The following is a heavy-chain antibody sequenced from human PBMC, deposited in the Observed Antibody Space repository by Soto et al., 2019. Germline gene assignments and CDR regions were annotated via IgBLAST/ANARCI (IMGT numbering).Heavy chain of an antibody. V-gene: IGHV1-8*01. Sequence: QVQLVQSGAEVKKPGASVKVSCKASGYTFTSYDINWVRQATGQGLEWMGWMNPNSGNTGYAQKFHGRVTMTRNTSISTGYVELSMMRSEEPAVYYCACPRSGSYYYGMDLWGQGTAVTVSS. CDR2: MNPNSGNT. CDR1: GYTFTSYD. CDR3: ACPRSGSYYYGMDL. J-gene: IGHJ6*02. D-gene: IGHD3-3*01.